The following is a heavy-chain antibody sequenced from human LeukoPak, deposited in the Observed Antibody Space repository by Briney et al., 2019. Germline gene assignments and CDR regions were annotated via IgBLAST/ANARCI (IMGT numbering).Heavy chain of an antibody. CDR2: IIPILGIA. D-gene: IGHD2-2*01. CDR1: GGTFSSYA. J-gene: IGHJ3*02. CDR3: ARGPSLGYCSSTSCFPNAFDI. Sequence: GASVKVSCKASGGTFSSYAISWVRQAPGQGLEWMGRIIPILGIANYAQKFQGRVTITADKSTSTAYMELSSLRSEDTAVYYCARGPSLGYCSSTSCFPNAFDIWGQGTMVTVSS. V-gene: IGHV1-69*04.